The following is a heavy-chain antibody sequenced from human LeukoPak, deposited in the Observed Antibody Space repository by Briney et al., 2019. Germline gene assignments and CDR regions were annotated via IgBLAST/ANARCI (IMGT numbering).Heavy chain of an antibody. D-gene: IGHD1-1*01. CDR3: ARDRAPTGTTKLDY. V-gene: IGHV3-48*01. CDR1: GFTFSSYS. J-gene: IGHJ4*02. CDR2: ISSSSSTI. Sequence: GGSLRLSCAASGFTFSSYSMNWVRQAPGKGLEWVSYISSSSSTIYYADSVKGRFTISRDNAKNSLYLQMNSLRAEDTAVYYCARDRAPTGTTKLDYWGQGTLVTVSS.